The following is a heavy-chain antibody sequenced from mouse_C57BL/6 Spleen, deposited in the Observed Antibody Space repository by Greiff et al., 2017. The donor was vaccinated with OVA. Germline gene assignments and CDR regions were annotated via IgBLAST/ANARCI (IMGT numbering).Heavy chain of an antibody. CDR1: GYTFTSYW. CDR3: ARTYMGYYGFDY. V-gene: IGHV1-50*01. D-gene: IGHD1-1*01. CDR2: IDPSDSYT. J-gene: IGHJ2*01. Sequence: QVQLQQPGAELVKPGASVKLSCKASGYTFTSYWMQWVKQRPGQGLEWIGEIDPSDSYTNYNQKFKGKATLTVDTSSSTAYMQLSSLTSEDSAVYNCARTYMGYYGFDYWGQGTTLTVSS.